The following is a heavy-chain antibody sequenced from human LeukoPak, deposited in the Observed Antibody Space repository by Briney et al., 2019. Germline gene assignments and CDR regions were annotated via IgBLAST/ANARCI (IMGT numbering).Heavy chain of an antibody. Sequence: ASVKVSCKASGYTFTSYDINWVRQATGQGLEWMGWMNPNSGNTNYAQKLQGRVTMTTDTSTSTAYMDLRSLRSDDTAVYYCARTHSSGWYSVGYYYMDVWGKGTTVTVSS. D-gene: IGHD6-19*01. CDR1: GYTFTSYD. CDR2: MNPNSGNT. J-gene: IGHJ6*03. V-gene: IGHV1-18*01. CDR3: ARTHSSGWYSVGYYYMDV.